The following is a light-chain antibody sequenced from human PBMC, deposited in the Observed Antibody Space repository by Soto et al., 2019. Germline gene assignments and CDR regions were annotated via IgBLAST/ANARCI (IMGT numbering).Light chain of an antibody. CDR1: SSDDGGYNY. Sequence: QSALTQPASVSGSPGQSITISCTGTSSDDGGYNYVSWYQQHPGKAPKLMIYEVSNRPSGVSNRFSGSKSGNTASLTISGLQAEDEADYYCSSYTSSSSVVFGGGTQLTVL. CDR2: EVS. J-gene: IGLJ2*01. V-gene: IGLV2-14*01. CDR3: SSYTSSSSVV.